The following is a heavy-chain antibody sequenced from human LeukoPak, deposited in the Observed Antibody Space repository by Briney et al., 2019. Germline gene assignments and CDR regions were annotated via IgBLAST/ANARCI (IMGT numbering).Heavy chain of an antibody. CDR1: GFTFSNYG. D-gene: IGHD2-15*01. CDR3: ARAVVVAATNTFDY. Sequence: GGSLRLSCAASGFTFSNYGMHWVRQAPGKGLEWVAFIRYDGSNKYYADSVKGRFTISRDNAKNSLYLQMNSLRAEDTAVYYCARAVVVAATNTFDYWGQGTLVTVSS. J-gene: IGHJ4*02. V-gene: IGHV3-30*02. CDR2: IRYDGSNK.